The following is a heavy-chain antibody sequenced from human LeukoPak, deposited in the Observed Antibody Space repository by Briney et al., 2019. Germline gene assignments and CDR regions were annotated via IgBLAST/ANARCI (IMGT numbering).Heavy chain of an antibody. J-gene: IGHJ4*02. D-gene: IGHD2-15*01. CDR1: GGSISSGGYS. CDR2: IYYTGNT. V-gene: IGHV4-30-4*07. Sequence: SETLSLTCAVSGGSISSGGYSWSWIRQPPGKAMEFIAYIYYTGNTYFNPSLKSRVTISVDTSKNQFSLKLSSVTAADTAVYYCASLLLGYCSGGSCHATPWGQGTLVTVSS. CDR3: ASLLLGYCSGGSCHATP.